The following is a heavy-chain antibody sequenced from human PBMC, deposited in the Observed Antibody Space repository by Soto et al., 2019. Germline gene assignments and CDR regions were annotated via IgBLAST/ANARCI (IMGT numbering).Heavy chain of an antibody. CDR3: AREGAYGGGAGRFYYYYYGMDV. J-gene: IGHJ6*02. Sequence: ASVKVSCKASGYTFTSYGVSWVRQAPGQGLEWMGWICAYNGNTNYAQKLQGSVTITTDTSTSTAYMELRSLRSDDTAVYYCAREGAYGGGAGRFYYYYYGMDVWGQGTMVTVSS. CDR2: ICAYNGNT. CDR1: GYTFTSYG. D-gene: IGHD3-16*01. V-gene: IGHV1-18*04.